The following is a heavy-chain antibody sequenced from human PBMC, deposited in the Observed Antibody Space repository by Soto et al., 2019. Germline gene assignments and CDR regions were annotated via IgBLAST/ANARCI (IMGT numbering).Heavy chain of an antibody. CDR3: ARDKIRGYSYGWNYYYGMDV. Sequence: ASVKVSCKASGYTFTGYYMHWVRQAPGQGLEWMGWINPNSGGTNYAQKFQGWVTMTRDTSISTAYMELSRLRSDDTAVYYCARDKIRGYSYGWNYYYGMDVWGQGTTVT. D-gene: IGHD5-18*01. CDR2: INPNSGGT. V-gene: IGHV1-2*04. J-gene: IGHJ6*02. CDR1: GYTFTGYY.